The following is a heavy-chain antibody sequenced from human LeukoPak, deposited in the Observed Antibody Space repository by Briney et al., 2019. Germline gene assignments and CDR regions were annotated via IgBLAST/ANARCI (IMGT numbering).Heavy chain of an antibody. D-gene: IGHD3-10*01. CDR2: ISGSGGST. CDR3: AKSMIRGVIITNFDC. Sequence: GGSLRLSCAASGFTFSSYATSWVRQAPGKGLEWVSAISGSGGSTYYADSVKGRFTISRDNSKNTLYLQMNSLRAEDTAVYYCAKSMIRGVIITNFDCWGQGTLVTVSS. V-gene: IGHV3-23*01. CDR1: GFTFSSYA. J-gene: IGHJ4*02.